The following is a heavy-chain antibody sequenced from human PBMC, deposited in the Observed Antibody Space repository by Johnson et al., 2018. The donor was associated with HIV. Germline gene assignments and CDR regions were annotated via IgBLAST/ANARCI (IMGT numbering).Heavy chain of an antibody. V-gene: IGHV3-30*02. J-gene: IGHJ3*02. D-gene: IGHD3-10*02. CDR2: IRYDGSNK. Sequence: QVQLVESGGGVVQPGGSLRLSCAASGFTFSSYGMHWVRQAPGKGLEWVAFIRYDGSNKYYADSVKGRFTISRDNSKNTLYLQMNSLRAEDTALYYCARAHLLFPKNAFDIWGQGTMVTVSS. CDR1: GFTFSSYG. CDR3: ARAHLLFPKNAFDI.